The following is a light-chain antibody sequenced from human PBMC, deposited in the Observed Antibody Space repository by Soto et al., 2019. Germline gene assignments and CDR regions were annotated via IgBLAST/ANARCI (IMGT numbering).Light chain of an antibody. CDR1: QSVRSSY. V-gene: IGKV3-20*01. J-gene: IGKJ5*01. CDR3: QQYGSSPIT. CDR2: GAY. Sequence: EIVLTQSPGTLSLSPGERATLSCRASQSVRSSYLAWYQHRPGQAPRLLIYGAYSRATGIPDRFSGSGSGTDFTLTISRLEPEDFAVYNCQQYGSSPITFGQGTRLEIK.